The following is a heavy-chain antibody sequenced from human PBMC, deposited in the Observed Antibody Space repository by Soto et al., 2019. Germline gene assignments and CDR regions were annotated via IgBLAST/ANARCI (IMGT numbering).Heavy chain of an antibody. J-gene: IGHJ5*02. CDR2: ISGSGGST. CDR3: AKGPMIVVVTASLNWFDP. CDR1: GFTFSSYA. V-gene: IGHV3-23*01. Sequence: EVQLLESGGGLVQPGGSLRLSCAASGFTFSSYAMSWVRQAPGKGLEWVSAISGSGGSTYYADSVKGRFTISRDNSKNTLYLQMISLRAEDTAVYYCAKGPMIVVVTASLNWFDPWGQGTLVTVSS. D-gene: IGHD3-22*01.